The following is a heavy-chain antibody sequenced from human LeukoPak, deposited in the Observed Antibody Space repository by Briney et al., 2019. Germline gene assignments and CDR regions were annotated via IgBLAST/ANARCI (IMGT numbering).Heavy chain of an antibody. Sequence: SETLSLTCTVSGGSISSYYWSWIRQPARKGLEWIGRINTSGSTNYNPSLKSRVTMSVDMSKNQFSLKLSSVTAADTAVYYCARGGGICYSDCWFDPWGQGTLVTVSS. CDR3: ARGGGICYSDCWFDP. D-gene: IGHD2-15*01. CDR1: GGSISSYY. CDR2: INTSGST. V-gene: IGHV4-4*07. J-gene: IGHJ5*02.